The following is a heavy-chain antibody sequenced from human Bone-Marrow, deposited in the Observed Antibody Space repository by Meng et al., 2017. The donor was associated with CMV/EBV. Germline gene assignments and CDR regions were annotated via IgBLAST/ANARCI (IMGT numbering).Heavy chain of an antibody. Sequence: GESLKISCAASGFTFSSYWMSWVRQAPGKGLEWVANIKQDGSEKYYVDSVKGRFTISRDNAKNSLYLQMNSLRAEDTAVYYCAKDKWGAGLMVYGPFDYWGQGTLVTVSS. CDR3: AKDKWGAGLMVYGPFDY. D-gene: IGHD2-8*01. V-gene: IGHV3-7*01. CDR1: GFTFSSYW. CDR2: IKQDGSEK. J-gene: IGHJ4*02.